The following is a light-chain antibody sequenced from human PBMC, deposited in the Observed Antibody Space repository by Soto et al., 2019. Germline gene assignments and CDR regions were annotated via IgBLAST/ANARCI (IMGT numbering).Light chain of an antibody. CDR2: GAS. CDR1: QRVLYNSNNKNH. CDR3: QQYYSIPFT. Sequence: DFVMTQAPDSLAVSLGERATINCKSSQRVLYNSNNKNHLGWFQQKPGHPPKLLIDGASFRPSGVPDRFSGSGYGTDFTLTISSLQAEDVAVYYCQQYYSIPFTFGPGTKLEL. V-gene: IGKV4-1*01. J-gene: IGKJ2*01.